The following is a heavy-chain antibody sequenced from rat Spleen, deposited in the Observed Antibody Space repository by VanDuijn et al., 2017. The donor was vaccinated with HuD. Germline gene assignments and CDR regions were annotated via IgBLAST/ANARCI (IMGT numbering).Heavy chain of an antibody. CDR3: ARQGYGGYSVGNWFAY. D-gene: IGHD1-11*01. CDR2: ISYDGSST. CDR1: GFTFSDYY. J-gene: IGHJ3*01. Sequence: EVQLVESDGGLVQPGRSLKLSCAASGFTFSDYYMAWVRQAPTKGLEWVATISYDGSSTYYRDSVKGRFTISRDNAKSTLYLQMDSLRSEDTATYCGARQGYGGYSVGNWFAYWGQCTLVTFSS. V-gene: IGHV5-29*01.